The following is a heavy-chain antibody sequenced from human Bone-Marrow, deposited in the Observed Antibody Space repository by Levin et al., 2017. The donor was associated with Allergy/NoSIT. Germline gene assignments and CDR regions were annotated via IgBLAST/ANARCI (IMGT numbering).Heavy chain of an antibody. CDR1: GIIVTTKY. J-gene: IGHJ3*02. D-gene: IGHD1-26*01. Sequence: GESLKISCVASGIIVTTKYMTWVRQAPGKGLEWVSVIYSGGSTLYADSVKGRFTISRDKSTNTVYLQMNTLRAEDTAVYYCAVSELVGVTAGFDIWGHGAMVTVSS. CDR3: AVSELVGVTAGFDI. CDR2: IYSGGST. V-gene: IGHV3-53*01.